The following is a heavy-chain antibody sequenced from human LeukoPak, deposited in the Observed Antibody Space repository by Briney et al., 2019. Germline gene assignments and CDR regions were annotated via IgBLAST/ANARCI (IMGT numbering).Heavy chain of an antibody. Sequence: PSHTLSLTCNVSGGSISSGDYYWSWIRQPPGKGLEWIGYIYYSGSTYYNPSVKSRVIISVAMSKNQFSLSLDSLTAADSAVYYCARAAADTNSWYYFDYWGQGTLVTVSS. CDR2: IYYSGST. J-gene: IGHJ4*02. CDR1: GGSISSGDYY. CDR3: ARAAADTNSWYYFDY. D-gene: IGHD2/OR15-2a*01. V-gene: IGHV4-30-4*01.